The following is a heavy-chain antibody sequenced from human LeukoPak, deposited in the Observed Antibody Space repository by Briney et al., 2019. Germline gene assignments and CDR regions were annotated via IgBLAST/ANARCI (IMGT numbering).Heavy chain of an antibody. Sequence: GGSLRLSCAASGFTFSSYAMSWVRQAPGKGLEWVSAISGSGGSTYYADSVKGRFTISGDNSKNTLYLQMNSLRAGDTAVYYCAKDHIVVVPADFDYWGQGTLVTVSS. V-gene: IGHV3-23*01. CDR2: ISGSGGST. CDR3: AKDHIVVVPADFDY. D-gene: IGHD2-2*01. CDR1: GFTFSSYA. J-gene: IGHJ4*02.